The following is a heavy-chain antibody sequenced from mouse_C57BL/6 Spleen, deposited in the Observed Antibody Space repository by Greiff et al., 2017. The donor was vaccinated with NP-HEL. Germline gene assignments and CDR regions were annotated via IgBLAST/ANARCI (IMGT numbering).Heavy chain of an antibody. J-gene: IGHJ4*01. CDR1: GYTFTSYW. CDR3: ARGEDDYDVYAMDY. V-gene: IGHV1-64*01. Sequence: QVQLQQPGAELVKPGASVKLSCKASGYTFTSYWMHWVKQRPGQGLEWIGMIHPNSGSTNYNEKFKSKATLTVDKSSSTAYMQLSSLTSEDSAVYYCARGEDDYDVYAMDYWGQGTSVTVSS. CDR2: IHPNSGST. D-gene: IGHD2-4*01.